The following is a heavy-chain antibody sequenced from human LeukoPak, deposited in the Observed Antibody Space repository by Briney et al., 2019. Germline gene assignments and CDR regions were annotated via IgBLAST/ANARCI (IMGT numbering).Heavy chain of an antibody. J-gene: IGHJ4*02. D-gene: IGHD6-13*01. Sequence: TGGSLRLSCAASGFIFSSYSMSWVRQAPGKGLEWVSAISGSGGSTYYADSVKGRFTISRDNSKNTLYLQMNSLRAEDTAVYYCAKDPETSSSYFDYWGQGTLVTVSS. CDR2: ISGSGGST. CDR1: GFIFSSYS. CDR3: AKDPETSSSYFDY. V-gene: IGHV3-23*01.